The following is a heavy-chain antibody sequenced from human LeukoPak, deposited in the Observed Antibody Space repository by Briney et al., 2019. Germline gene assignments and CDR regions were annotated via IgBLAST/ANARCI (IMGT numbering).Heavy chain of an antibody. Sequence: GESLKISCKGSGYSFTSYWIGWVRQMPGKGLERMGIIYPGDSDTRYSPSFQGQVTISADKSISTAYLQWSSLKASDTAMYYCARSHQGRGLWFGELRDYYYMDVWGKGTTVTISS. CDR1: GYSFTSYW. V-gene: IGHV5-51*01. D-gene: IGHD3-10*01. CDR3: ARSHQGRGLWFGELRDYYYMDV. J-gene: IGHJ6*03. CDR2: IYPGDSDT.